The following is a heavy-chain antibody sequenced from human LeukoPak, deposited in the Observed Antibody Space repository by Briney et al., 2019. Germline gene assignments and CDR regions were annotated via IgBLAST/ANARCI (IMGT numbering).Heavy chain of an antibody. CDR3: AKVGWMRGGGFGYFDL. CDR2: ISWNSGSI. J-gene: IGHJ2*01. D-gene: IGHD2-15*01. Sequence: PGRSLRLSCAASGFTFDDYAMHWVRQAPGKGLEWVSGISWNSGSIGYADSVKGRFTISRDNAKNSLYLQMNSLRAEDMALYYCAKVGWMRGGGFGYFDLWGRGTLVTVSS. CDR1: GFTFDDYA. V-gene: IGHV3-9*03.